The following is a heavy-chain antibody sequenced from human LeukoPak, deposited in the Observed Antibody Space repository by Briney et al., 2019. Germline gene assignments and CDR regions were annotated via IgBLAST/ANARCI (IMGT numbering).Heavy chain of an antibody. D-gene: IGHD6-19*01. CDR1: GFTFSSSW. CDR2: IKGDGAEK. CDR3: AEDLAYSSGWFSPQEWYGMDV. Sequence: GSLRLSCAASGFTFSSSWMDWVRQAPGKGLEWVANIKGDGAEKYYADSVKGRFSISRDNSKNTLYLQMNSLRAEDTAVYYCAEDLAYSSGWFSPQEWYGMDVWAKGPRSPSP. J-gene: IGHJ6*02. V-gene: IGHV3-7*01.